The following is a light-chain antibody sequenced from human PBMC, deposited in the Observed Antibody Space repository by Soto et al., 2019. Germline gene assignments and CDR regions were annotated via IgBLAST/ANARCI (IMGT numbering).Light chain of an antibody. CDR3: CSPAGSYIFV. V-gene: IGLV2-11*01. CDR2: DVN. J-gene: IGLJ3*02. Sequence: QSVLTKPRSVSGSPGQSVTISCTGTSSDVGAYDYVSWYQHQLGKAPKLIIYDVNKRPSGVPNRFSGSKSGNTAPLTISGLQAEDESDYSCCSPAGSYIFVFGGGTKLTVL. CDR1: SSDVGAYDY.